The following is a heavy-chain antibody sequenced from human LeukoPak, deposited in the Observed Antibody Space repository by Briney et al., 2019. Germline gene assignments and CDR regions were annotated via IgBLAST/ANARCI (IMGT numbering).Heavy chain of an antibody. CDR2: ISSSSSYI. J-gene: IGHJ4*02. V-gene: IGHV3-21*01. D-gene: IGHD6-19*01. CDR1: GFTFSDLG. CDR3: ARQSIAVAGATFDY. Sequence: GGSLRLSCAASGFTFSDLGMHWVRQAPGKGLEWVSSISSSSSYIYYADSVKGRFTISRDNAKNSLYLQMNSLRAEDTAVYYCARQSIAVAGATFDYWGQGTLVTVSS.